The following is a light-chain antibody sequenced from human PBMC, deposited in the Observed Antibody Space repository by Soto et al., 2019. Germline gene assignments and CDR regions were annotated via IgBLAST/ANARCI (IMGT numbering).Light chain of an antibody. Sequence: EIVLTQSPATLSLSPGERATLSCMASQSVSSYLAWYQQKPSQAPRLLIYDASNRATGIPARFSGSGSGPDFTLTISSLEPEDFAVYYCQQRSNWPTFGGGTKVEIK. V-gene: IGKV3-11*01. CDR1: QSVSSY. CDR3: QQRSNWPT. CDR2: DAS. J-gene: IGKJ4*01.